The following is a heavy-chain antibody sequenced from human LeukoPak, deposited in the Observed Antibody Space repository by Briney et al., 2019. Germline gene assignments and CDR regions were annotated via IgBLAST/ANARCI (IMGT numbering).Heavy chain of an antibody. J-gene: IGHJ6*03. V-gene: IGHV3-30*02. CDR1: GFTFTSYS. CDR3: AKGPGMVRGVIWGALDYYYYMDV. Sequence: PGGSLRLSCAASGFTFTSYSMNWVRQAPGKGLEWVGFIRYGVSNKYYADSVKGRFTISRDNSKNTLYLQMNSLRAEDTAVYYCAKGPGMVRGVIWGALDYYYYMDVWGKGTTVPVSS. CDR2: IRYGVSNK. D-gene: IGHD3-10*01.